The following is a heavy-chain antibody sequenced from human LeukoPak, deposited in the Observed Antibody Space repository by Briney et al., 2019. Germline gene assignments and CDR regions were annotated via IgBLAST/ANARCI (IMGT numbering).Heavy chain of an antibody. V-gene: IGHV4-38-2*02. CDR1: GYSISSGYY. Sequence: SETLSLTCTVSGYSISSGYYWGWLRQPPGKGLEWIGSIYHSGSTYYNPSLKSRVTISVDTSKNQFSLKLSSVTAADTAVYYCARSGYSYGKFDYWGQGTLVTVSS. CDR2: IYHSGST. CDR3: ARSGYSYGKFDY. J-gene: IGHJ4*02. D-gene: IGHD5-18*01.